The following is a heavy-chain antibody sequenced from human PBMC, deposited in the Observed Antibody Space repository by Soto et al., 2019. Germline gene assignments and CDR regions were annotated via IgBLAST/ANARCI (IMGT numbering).Heavy chain of an antibody. CDR2: ISPSGSYM. J-gene: IGHJ4*02. Sequence: PGGSLRLSCAASGFIFNTYSMDWVRQAPGKGLEWVASISPSGSYMYYGDSSKGRFTVSRDNAKNSLYLQMDSLRADDTAIYYCARFGLVTFDCWGQGTLVTVSS. CDR1: GFIFNTYS. CDR3: ARFGLVTFDC. D-gene: IGHD3-3*01. V-gene: IGHV3-21*01.